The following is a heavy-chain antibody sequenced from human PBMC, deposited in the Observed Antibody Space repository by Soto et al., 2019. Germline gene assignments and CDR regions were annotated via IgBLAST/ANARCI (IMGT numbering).Heavy chain of an antibody. CDR1: GFTFSSSV. CDR3: AREGAPTVREMAGGDAFDI. J-gene: IGHJ3*02. V-gene: IGHV1-58*02. CDR2: IVVGSGNT. Sequence: SVKVSCKASGFTFSSSVMQWVRQARGQRLEWIGWIVVGSGNTNYAQKFQERVTIDRDMSTGTAYMELSSLRSEDTAVYYCAREGAPTVREMAGGDAFDIWGQGTMVTVSS. D-gene: IGHD3-10*01.